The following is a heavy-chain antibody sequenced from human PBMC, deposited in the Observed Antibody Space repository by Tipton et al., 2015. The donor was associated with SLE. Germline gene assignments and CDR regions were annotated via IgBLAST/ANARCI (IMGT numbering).Heavy chain of an antibody. J-gene: IGHJ4*02. CDR3: ARHVTYGSGTYGPFYFDS. D-gene: IGHD3-10*01. V-gene: IGHV4-34*01. Sequence: TLSLTCRMYDESFRPSYWTWVGQPPGKTLEWLGDINDRGSTNYSPSLKSRVSISMEKSKNQFSLTLSSVTAADTAVYFCARHVTYGSGTYGPFYFDSWSQGTLVTVSS. CDR2: INDRGST. CDR1: DESFRPSY.